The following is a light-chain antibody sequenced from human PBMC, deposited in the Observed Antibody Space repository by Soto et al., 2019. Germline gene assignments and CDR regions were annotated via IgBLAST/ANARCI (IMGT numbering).Light chain of an antibody. CDR1: SNDVGGYNY. Sequence: ALTQPASVSGSPGQSITISCTGSSNDVGGYNYVSWYQQHPGQAPKLIIYEVSDRPSGVSPRFSGSKSGNTASLTISGLQVEDEADYFCTSYTSTIPYVFGSGTKV. J-gene: IGLJ1*01. V-gene: IGLV2-14*01. CDR2: EVS. CDR3: TSYTSTIPYV.